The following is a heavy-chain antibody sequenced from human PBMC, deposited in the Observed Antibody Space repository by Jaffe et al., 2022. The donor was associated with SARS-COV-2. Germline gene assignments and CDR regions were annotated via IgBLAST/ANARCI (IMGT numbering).Heavy chain of an antibody. CDR2: ISSSSSYI. CDR3: ARLLRFLEWLADYYYGMDV. CDR1: GFTFSSYS. V-gene: IGHV3-21*01. Sequence: EVQLVESGGGLVKPGGSLRLSCAASGFTFSSYSMNWVRQAPGKGLEWVSSISSSSSYIYYADSVKGRFTISRDNAKNSLYLQMNSLRAEDTAVYYCARLLRFLEWLADYYYGMDVWGQGTTVTVSS. J-gene: IGHJ6*02. D-gene: IGHD3-3*01.